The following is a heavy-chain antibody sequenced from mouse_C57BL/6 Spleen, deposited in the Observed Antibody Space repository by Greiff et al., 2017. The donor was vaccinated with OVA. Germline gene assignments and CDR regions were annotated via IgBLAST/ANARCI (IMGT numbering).Heavy chain of an antibody. CDR1: GFSLTSYG. V-gene: IGHV2-2*01. Sequence: VMLVESGPGLVQPSQSLSITCTVSGFSLTSYGVHWVRQSPGKGLEWLGVIWSGGSTDYNAAFISRLSISKDNSKSQVFFKMNSLQADDTAIYYCARNYGSLYAMDYWGQGTSVTVSS. J-gene: IGHJ4*01. CDR3: ARNYGSLYAMDY. CDR2: IWSGGST. D-gene: IGHD1-1*01.